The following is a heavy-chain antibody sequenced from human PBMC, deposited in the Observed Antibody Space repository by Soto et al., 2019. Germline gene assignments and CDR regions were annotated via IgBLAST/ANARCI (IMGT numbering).Heavy chain of an antibody. V-gene: IGHV3-53*01. CDR2: IYKGGGT. D-gene: IGHD1-26*01. CDR1: GFTVNSHY. J-gene: IGHJ4*02. Sequence: GGSLRLSCAASGFTVNSHYMSWVRQGPGKGLEWVSVIYKGGGTFYADSVKGRFTISRDNSKNTVFLQMNSLRAEDTAVYYCASTRDSGTSYYFDYWGQGTLVTVSS. CDR3: ASTRDSGTSYYFDY.